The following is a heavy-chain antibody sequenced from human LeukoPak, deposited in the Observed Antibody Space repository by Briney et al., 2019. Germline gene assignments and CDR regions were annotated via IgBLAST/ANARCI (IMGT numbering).Heavy chain of an antibody. D-gene: IGHD5-12*01. J-gene: IGHJ1*01. CDR1: GFTFSNHA. CDR2: ISDNGGST. Sequence: GGSLRLSCAASGFTFSNHAMSWVRQAPGKGLEWVSAISDNGGSTYYADSVKGRFTISRDNSKNTLYLQMNSLRAEDTAVYYCAKDSDGKWPGNAEYFQHWGQGTLVTVSS. V-gene: IGHV3-23*01. CDR3: AKDSDGKWPGNAEYFQH.